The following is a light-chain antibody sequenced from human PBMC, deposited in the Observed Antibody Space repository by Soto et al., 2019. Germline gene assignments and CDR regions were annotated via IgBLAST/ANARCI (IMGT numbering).Light chain of an antibody. V-gene: IGKV3-11*01. CDR2: DAS. CDR3: QQRSNWPPRFT. CDR1: QSVSSY. J-gene: IGKJ3*01. Sequence: EIVLTQSPATLSLSPGERATLSCRASQSVSSYLAWYQQKPGQAPRLLIYDASNRSTGIPARFSGSGSGPDFTLTISSLEPEDFAVYYCQQRSNWPPRFTFGPGTKVDIK.